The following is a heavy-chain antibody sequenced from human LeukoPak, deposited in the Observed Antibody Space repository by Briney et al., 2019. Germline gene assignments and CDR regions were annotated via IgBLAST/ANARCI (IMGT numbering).Heavy chain of an antibody. J-gene: IGHJ4*02. D-gene: IGHD3-9*01. V-gene: IGHV3-48*02. Sequence: GGSLRLSCAASGFTFSSYSINWVRQAPGKGLEWVSYISSSSSTIYYADSVKGRPTISRDNAKNSLYLQMNSLRDEDTAVYYCARGVRYFDPYYFDYWGQGTLVTVSS. CDR2: ISSSSSTI. CDR3: ARGVRYFDPYYFDY. CDR1: GFTFSSYS.